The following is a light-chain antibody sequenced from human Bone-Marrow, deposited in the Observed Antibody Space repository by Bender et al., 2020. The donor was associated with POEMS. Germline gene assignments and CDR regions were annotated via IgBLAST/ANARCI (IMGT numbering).Light chain of an antibody. Sequence: QSALTQPPSASGSPGQSVTISCTGSSSDVGGYNFVSWYQQHPGKAPKLMIYGVTNRPSGVPDRFSGSKSGNTASLTVSGLQAEDEADYFCSSYGGSKVFGGGTKLTVL. CDR1: SSDVGGYNF. J-gene: IGLJ3*02. CDR2: GVT. V-gene: IGLV2-8*01. CDR3: SSYGGSKV.